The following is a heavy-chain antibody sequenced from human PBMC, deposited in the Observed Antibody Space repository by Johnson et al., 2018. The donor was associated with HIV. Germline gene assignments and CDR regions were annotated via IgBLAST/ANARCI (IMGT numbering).Heavy chain of an antibody. D-gene: IGHD2-15*01. J-gene: IGHJ3*01. V-gene: IGHV3-20*04. CDR3: VRDTGYCSGGRCDDAFDV. CDR2: INWNGGST. CDR1: GFTFHDYG. Sequence: VQLVESGGGVVQPGRSLRLSCAASGFTFHDYGMNWVRQTPGKGLEWVSGINWNGGSTGFADSVKGRFTISRDNAKNSMSLQMNSLRVADTALYYCVRDTGYCSGGRCDDAFDVWGQGTVVTVSS.